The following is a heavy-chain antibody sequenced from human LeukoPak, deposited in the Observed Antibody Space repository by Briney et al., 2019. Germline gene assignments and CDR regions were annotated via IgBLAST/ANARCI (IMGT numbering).Heavy chain of an antibody. J-gene: IGHJ4*02. D-gene: IGHD2-21*01. Sequence: GGSLRLSCVASGFTFGTHAMSWVRKVPGKGLEWVSGISRGSITYYSDSVKGRFTISRDNSRATLFLQMNSLRAEDTAVYYCAKELFEYYCGGDCSNPFDYWGQGTLVTVSS. CDR1: GFTFGTHA. CDR3: AKELFEYYCGGDCSNPFDY. CDR2: ISRGSIT. V-gene: IGHV3-23*01.